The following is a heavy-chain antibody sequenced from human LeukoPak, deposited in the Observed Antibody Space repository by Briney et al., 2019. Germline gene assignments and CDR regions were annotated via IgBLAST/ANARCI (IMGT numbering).Heavy chain of an antibody. CDR1: GFTFSSYS. CDR3: ASRSSRFLEWSPFDY. D-gene: IGHD3-3*01. CDR2: ISSSSSYI. J-gene: IGHJ4*02. Sequence: GGSLRLSCAASGFTFSSYSMNWVRQAPGKRLEWVSSISSSSSYIYYADSVKGRFTISRDNAKNSLYLQMNSLRAEDTAVYYCASRSSRFLEWSPFDYWGQGTLVTVSS. V-gene: IGHV3-21*01.